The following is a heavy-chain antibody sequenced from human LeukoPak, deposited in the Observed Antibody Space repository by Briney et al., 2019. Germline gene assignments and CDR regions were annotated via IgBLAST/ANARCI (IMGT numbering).Heavy chain of an antibody. Sequence: GGSLRLSCAASGFTFSNFWMYWVRQAPGKGLVWVSRINREGTTTVYADSVKGRFTIPRDNAKSTLYLQMNSLRAEDTAVYYCARDSYTSPDYWGQGTLVTVSA. J-gene: IGHJ4*02. D-gene: IGHD2-2*01. CDR2: INREGTTT. V-gene: IGHV3-74*01. CDR3: ARDSYTSPDY. CDR1: GFTFSNFW.